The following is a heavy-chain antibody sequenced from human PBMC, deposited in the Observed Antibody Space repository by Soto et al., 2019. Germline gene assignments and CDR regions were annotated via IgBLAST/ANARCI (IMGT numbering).Heavy chain of an antibody. CDR3: VRGGSSYAS. Sequence: EVQLVESGGGLVQPGGSLRLSCTASGFTFSDSWMTWVRQAPGKGLEWVARIKPDDSEKKYADSVKGRFSISRDNAKNAVYVQKDSLRGENTAMYYCVRGGSSYASWGQGTLVTVSS. CDR2: IKPDDSEK. V-gene: IGHV3-7*01. D-gene: IGHD4-4*01. CDR1: GFTFSDSW. J-gene: IGHJ5*02.